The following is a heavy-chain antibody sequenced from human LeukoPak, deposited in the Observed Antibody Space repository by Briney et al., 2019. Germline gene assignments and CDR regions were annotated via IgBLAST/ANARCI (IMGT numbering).Heavy chain of an antibody. D-gene: IGHD1-26*01. J-gene: IGHJ6*03. CDR2: INHSGST. Sequence: SETLSLTCAVYGGSFSGYYWSWIRQPPGKGLEWIGEINHSGSTNYNPSLKSRVTISVDTFKNQFSLKLSSVTAADTAVYYCARGRGGSYYGYYYYYYMDVWGKGTTVTVSS. V-gene: IGHV4-34*01. CDR3: ARGRGGSYYGYYYYYYMDV. CDR1: GGSFSGYY.